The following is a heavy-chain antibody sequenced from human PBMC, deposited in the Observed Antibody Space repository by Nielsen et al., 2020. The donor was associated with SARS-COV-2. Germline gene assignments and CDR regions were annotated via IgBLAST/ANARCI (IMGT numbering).Heavy chain of an antibody. CDR2: ISSTSSPI. D-gene: IGHD3-22*01. J-gene: IGHJ4*02. Sequence: GESLKISCAASGFTFSSYSMNWVRQAPGKRLEWVSYISSTSSPIYYADSVKGRFTISRDNAKNSLYLQMNSLRAEDTAVYYCASRLWGYYDSSGYYYLYWGQGTLVTVSS. V-gene: IGHV3-48*01. CDR3: ASRLWGYYDSSGYYYLY. CDR1: GFTFSSYS.